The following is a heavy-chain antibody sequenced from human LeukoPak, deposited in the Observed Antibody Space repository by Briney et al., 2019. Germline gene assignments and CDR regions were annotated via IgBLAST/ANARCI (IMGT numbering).Heavy chain of an antibody. J-gene: IGHJ4*02. Sequence: GESLQISCKGSGSNFTSYWIGWVRQLPGKGLEWMGIIYPGDSDTRYSPSFQGQVTISADRSISTAYLQWSSLKASDTAMYYCARSRRQWLGSSDYWGQGTLVTVSS. CDR2: IYPGDSDT. D-gene: IGHD6-19*01. CDR3: ARSRRQWLGSSDY. CDR1: GSNFTSYW. V-gene: IGHV5-51*01.